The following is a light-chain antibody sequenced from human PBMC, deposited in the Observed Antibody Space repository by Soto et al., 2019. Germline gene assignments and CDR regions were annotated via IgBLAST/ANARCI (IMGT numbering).Light chain of an antibody. CDR3: HQYGSSGT. CDR2: GAS. CDR1: QSVSNNY. J-gene: IGKJ1*01. V-gene: IGKV3-20*01. Sequence: EMVLTHSQGTLSLSPGEIATLCRRAIQSVSNNYLAWYQQKPGQAPRLLIYGASNRGTGIPDRFSGSGSATDFTLTISRLEPEAFAVYYCHQYGSSGTFGQGTKVDIK.